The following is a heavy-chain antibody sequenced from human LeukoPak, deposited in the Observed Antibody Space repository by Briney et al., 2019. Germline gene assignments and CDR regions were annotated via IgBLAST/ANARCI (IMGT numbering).Heavy chain of an antibody. CDR3: ATLPRGKPPHDYFHH. D-gene: IGHD2-21*01. V-gene: IGHV4-59*08. CDR2: ISYTGRT. CDR1: GGSISSYD. J-gene: IGHJ1*01. Sequence: ASETLSLTCTVSGGSISSYDWSWIRQPPGKGMECIGSISYTGRTNYNPSLQSRVTIPVDTSKNQFSLKLSSVPAADTAVYYCATLPRGKPPHDYFHHWGQGTLVSVSS.